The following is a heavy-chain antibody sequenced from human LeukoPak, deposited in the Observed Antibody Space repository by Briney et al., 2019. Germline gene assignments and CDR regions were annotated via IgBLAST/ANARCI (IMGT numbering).Heavy chain of an antibody. V-gene: IGHV3-30*18. CDR3: AKDQEWELLQYYFDY. J-gene: IGHJ4*02. Sequence: PGRSLRLSCAAPGFTFSSYGMHWVRQAPGKGLEWVAVISYDGSNKYYADSVKGRFTISRDNSKNTLYLQMNSLRAEDTAVYYCAKDQEWELLQYYFDYWGQGTLVTVSS. CDR1: GFTFSSYG. D-gene: IGHD1-26*01. CDR2: ISYDGSNK.